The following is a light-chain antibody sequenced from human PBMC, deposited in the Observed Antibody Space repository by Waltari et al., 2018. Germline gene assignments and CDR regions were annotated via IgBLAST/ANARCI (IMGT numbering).Light chain of an antibody. Sequence: QSALTQPASVSGSPGQPITISCTGTSSDVGGYNFVSWYQQHPGKAPKLMIYGVSNRPSGVSSRFSGSKSGNTASLTISGLQAEDEADYYCNSYTSSYTYVFGTGTKVTVL. CDR2: GVS. CDR3: NSYTSSYTYV. J-gene: IGLJ1*01. CDR1: SSDVGGYNF. V-gene: IGLV2-14*03.